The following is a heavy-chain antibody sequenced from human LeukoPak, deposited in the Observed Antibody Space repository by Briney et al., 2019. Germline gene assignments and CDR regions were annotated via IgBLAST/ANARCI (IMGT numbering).Heavy chain of an antibody. CDR1: GGSISSGSYY. CDR3: ARAGLGIATKFDP. J-gene: IGHJ5*02. Sequence: SETLSLTCSVSGGSISSGSYYWSWIRQPAGKGLEWIGRIYSSGSTNYNPSLKSRVTISVDTSKSQFSLKLSSVTAADTAVYYCARAGLGIATKFDPWGQGTLVTVSS. D-gene: IGHD6-13*01. CDR2: IYSSGST. V-gene: IGHV4-61*02.